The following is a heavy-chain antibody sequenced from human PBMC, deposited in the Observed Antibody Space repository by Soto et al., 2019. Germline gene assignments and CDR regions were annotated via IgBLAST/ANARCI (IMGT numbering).Heavy chain of an antibody. CDR1: GGSFSGYY. Sequence: SETLSLTCAVYGGSFSGYYWSWIRQPPGKGLEWIGEINHSGSTNYNPSLKSRVTISVDTSKNQFSLKLSSVTAADTAVYYCARGKGTAASHSIFLNWFAPWGQGTLVTVSS. V-gene: IGHV4-34*01. CDR3: ARGKGTAASHSIFLNWFAP. D-gene: IGHD6-13*01. CDR2: INHSGST. J-gene: IGHJ5*02.